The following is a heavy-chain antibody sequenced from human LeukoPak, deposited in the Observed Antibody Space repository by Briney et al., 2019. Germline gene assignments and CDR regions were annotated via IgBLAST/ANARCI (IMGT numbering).Heavy chain of an antibody. Sequence: GESLKISCKGSGYSFTSYWIGWVRQMPGKGLEWMGIIYPGDSDTRYSPSFQGQVTISADKSTSTAYLQWSSLKASDTAMYYCARGTRLQYSSSWYLDYWGQGTLVTVSS. J-gene: IGHJ4*02. D-gene: IGHD6-13*01. V-gene: IGHV5-51*01. CDR1: GYSFTSYW. CDR2: IYPGDSDT. CDR3: ARGTRLQYSSSWYLDY.